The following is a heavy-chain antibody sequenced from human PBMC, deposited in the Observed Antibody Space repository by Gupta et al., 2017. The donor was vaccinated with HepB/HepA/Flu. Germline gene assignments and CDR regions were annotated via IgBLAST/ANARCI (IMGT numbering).Heavy chain of an antibody. D-gene: IGHD3-22*01. Sequence: QVQLVESGGGVVQPGRSLRLSCAASGFTFSSYAMHWVRQAPGKGLEWVAVISYDGSNKYYADSVKGRFTISRDNSKNTLYLQMNSLRAEDTAVYYCARDPWAYYYDSSGSYFDYWGQGTLVTVSS. CDR3: ARDPWAYYYDSSGSYFDY. J-gene: IGHJ4*02. V-gene: IGHV3-30-3*01. CDR2: ISYDGSNK. CDR1: GFTFSSYA.